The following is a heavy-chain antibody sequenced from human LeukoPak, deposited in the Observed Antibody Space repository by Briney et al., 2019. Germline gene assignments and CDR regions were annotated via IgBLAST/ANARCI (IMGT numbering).Heavy chain of an antibody. CDR2: IHFRGST. CDR1: GGSISNYY. V-gene: IGHV4-59*01. D-gene: IGHD3-10*01. Sequence: SETLSLTCTVSGGSISNYYWTWIRQPPGKGLEWIGYIHFRGSTNYNPSFKSRVTISVDNSKNQSSLKLSSVTAADTDVYYCARVRKGDDAFDICGQGTMVTVSS. CDR3: ARVRKGDDAFDI. J-gene: IGHJ3*02.